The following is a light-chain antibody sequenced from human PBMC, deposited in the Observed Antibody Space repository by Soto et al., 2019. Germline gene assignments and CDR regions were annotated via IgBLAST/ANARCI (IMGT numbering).Light chain of an antibody. V-gene: IGKV3-20*01. J-gene: IGKJ1*01. CDR1: QSVASNF. CDR2: GAS. Sequence: EIVLTQSPGTLSLSPGERATLSCRASQSVASNFLAWYQQKPGQSPRLLIYGASSRATGLPDRFNGDGSGTDFTLTISRLEPEDFAVYYCQQYGSSPWTFGQGTKVEIK. CDR3: QQYGSSPWT.